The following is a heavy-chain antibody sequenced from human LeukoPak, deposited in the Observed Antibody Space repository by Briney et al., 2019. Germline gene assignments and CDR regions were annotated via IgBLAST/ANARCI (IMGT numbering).Heavy chain of an antibody. J-gene: IGHJ4*02. V-gene: IGHV3-11*01. CDR1: GFTFSDYY. Sequence: GGSLRLSCAASGFTFSDYYMSWIRQAPGKGLEWVSYMGSTGRTIYYADSVKGRLTISRDNAKNSLYLQMNSLRAEDTAVYYCARDQGEGYHKWGQGTLVIVSS. CDR3: ARDQGEGYHK. CDR2: MGSTGRTI. D-gene: IGHD2-2*01.